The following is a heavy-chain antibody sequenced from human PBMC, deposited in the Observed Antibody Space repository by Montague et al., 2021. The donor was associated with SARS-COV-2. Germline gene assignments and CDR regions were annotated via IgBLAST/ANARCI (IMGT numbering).Heavy chain of an antibody. Sequence: SLRLSCAAPGFTFSSYAMHWVRQAPGKGLEWVAVISYDGSNKYYADSVKGRFTISRDNSKNTLYLQMNSLRAEDTAVYYCARDNYDYVWGSYRYIYRGQGTLVTVSS. J-gene: IGHJ4*02. CDR2: ISYDGSNK. V-gene: IGHV3-30*04. CDR3: ARDNYDYVWGSYRYIY. D-gene: IGHD3-16*02. CDR1: GFTFSSYA.